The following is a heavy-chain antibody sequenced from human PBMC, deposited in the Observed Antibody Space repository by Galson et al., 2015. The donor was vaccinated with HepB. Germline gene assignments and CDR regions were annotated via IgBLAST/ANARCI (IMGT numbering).Heavy chain of an antibody. CDR2: IVPIFGTP. Sequence: SVKVSCKGSGDTFDSFSVNWLRQAPGQGLEWMGLIVPIFGTPNYTEKFQDRVTITADESTSTVYMELTRLTPDDTAICYCATGTGRQVNWFDPWGQGTLVIVSS. CDR3: ATGTGRQVNWFDP. D-gene: IGHD3/OR15-3a*01. J-gene: IGHJ5*02. CDR1: GDTFDSFS. V-gene: IGHV1-69*13.